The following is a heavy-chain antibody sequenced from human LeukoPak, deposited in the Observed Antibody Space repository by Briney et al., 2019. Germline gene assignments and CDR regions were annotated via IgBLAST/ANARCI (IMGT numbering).Heavy chain of an antibody. CDR2: IKQDGSEK. CDR3: ARDLEYYYDSSGYYYGDAFDI. CDR1: GFTFSSYW. J-gene: IGHJ3*02. V-gene: IGHV3-7*01. D-gene: IGHD3-22*01. Sequence: GGSLRLSCAASGFTFSSYWMSWVRQAPGKGLEWVANIKQDGSEKYYVDSVKGRFTISRDNAKNSLYLQMNSLRAEDMAVYYCARDLEYYYDSSGYYYGDAFDIWGQGTMVTVSS.